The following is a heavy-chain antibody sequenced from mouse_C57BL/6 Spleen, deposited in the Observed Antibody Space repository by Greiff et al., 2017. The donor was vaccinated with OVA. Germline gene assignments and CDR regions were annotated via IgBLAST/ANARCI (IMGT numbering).Heavy chain of an antibody. CDR3: ARSLSVYYGSTHFDY. CDR1: GYAFSSSW. V-gene: IGHV1-82*01. J-gene: IGHJ2*01. D-gene: IGHD1-1*01. CDR2: IYPGDGDT. Sequence: VKLMESGPELVKPGASVKISCKASGYAFSSSWMNWVKQRPGKGLEWIGRIYPGDGDTNYNGKFKGKATLTADKSSSTAYMQLSILTSEDSAVYFCARSLSVYYGSTHFDYWGQGTTLTVSS.